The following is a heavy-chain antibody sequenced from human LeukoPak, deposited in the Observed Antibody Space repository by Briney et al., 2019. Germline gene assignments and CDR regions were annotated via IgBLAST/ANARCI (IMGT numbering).Heavy chain of an antibody. CDR2: INSDGSST. CDR1: GFTFSSYW. V-gene: IGHV3-74*01. Sequence: GGSLRLSCAASGFTFSSYWMHWVRQAPGKGLVWVSRINSDGSSTSYADSVKGRFTISRDNAENTLYLQMNSLRAEDTALYYCSRDLGSGWYSDYWGQGTLVTVSS. D-gene: IGHD6-19*01. CDR3: SRDLGSGWYSDY. J-gene: IGHJ4*02.